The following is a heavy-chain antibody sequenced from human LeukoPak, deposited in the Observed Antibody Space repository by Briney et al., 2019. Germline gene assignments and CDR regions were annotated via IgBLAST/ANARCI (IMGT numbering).Heavy chain of an antibody. CDR3: ASPTKYSSSFSEGVY. CDR1: GGTFSSYA. Sequence: SVKVSCKASGGTFSSYAISWVRQAPGQGLEWMGGIIPIFGTANYAQKFQGRVTITTDESTSTAYMELSSLRSEDTAVYYCASPTKYSSSFSEGVYWGQGTLVTVSS. D-gene: IGHD6-6*01. CDR2: IIPIFGTA. J-gene: IGHJ4*02. V-gene: IGHV1-69*05.